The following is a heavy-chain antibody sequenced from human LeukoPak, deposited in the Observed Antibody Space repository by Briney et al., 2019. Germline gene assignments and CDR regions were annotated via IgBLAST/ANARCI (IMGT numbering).Heavy chain of an antibody. J-gene: IGHJ4*02. CDR2: IKQDGREK. D-gene: IGHD2-2*01. CDR1: GLTFSRYW. V-gene: IGHV3-7*01. CDR3: ARRWDCPSGSCHFDY. Sequence: GGSLRLSCEASGLTFSRYWMNWVRQAPGKGREWGASIKQDGREKYYGDSVKGRFTISRDDAKKSLYLQMDSLRAEYTAVYYCARRWDCPSGSCHFDYWGQGTLVTVSS.